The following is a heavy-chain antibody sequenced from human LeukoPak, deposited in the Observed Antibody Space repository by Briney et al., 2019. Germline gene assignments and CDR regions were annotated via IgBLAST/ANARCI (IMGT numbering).Heavy chain of an antibody. CDR1: GGSMSSYY. D-gene: IGHD2-2*01. Sequence: SETLSLTCSVSGGSMSSYYWSWIRQPAGKGLEWIGRIYTSGSSHYNPSLKSRVTMSVDTSKKQFSLNLNSVTAADTAVYYRATYDQLLAFDNWGQGTLVTVSP. CDR2: IYTSGSS. V-gene: IGHV4-4*07. J-gene: IGHJ4*02. CDR3: ATYDQLLAFDN.